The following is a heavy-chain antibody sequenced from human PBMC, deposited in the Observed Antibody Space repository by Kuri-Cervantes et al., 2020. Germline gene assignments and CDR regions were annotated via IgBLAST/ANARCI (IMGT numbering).Heavy chain of an antibody. Sequence: SVKVSCKASGSTFSSYAISWVRQAPGQGLEWMGGIIPISGTPNYAQKFQDSVTITTDESTSTVYMEVSSLRSEDTAVYYCARDLTVAGVYYYYLDVWGKGTTVTVSS. D-gene: IGHD6-19*01. J-gene: IGHJ6*03. CDR2: IIPISGTP. V-gene: IGHV1-69*05. CDR1: GSTFSSYA. CDR3: ARDLTVAGVYYYYLDV.